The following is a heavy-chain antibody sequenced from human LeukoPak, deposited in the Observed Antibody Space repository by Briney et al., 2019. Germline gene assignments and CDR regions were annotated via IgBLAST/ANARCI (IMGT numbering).Heavy chain of an antibody. Sequence: GGSLRLSCAASGFTFSDFNMTWIRQAPGKGLEWVSYTSTSRSSTYYADSVKGRLSISRDNAKSSLYLQMNSLRVEDTAVYYCARDRHGYFDYWGQGTLVTVSS. V-gene: IGHV3-11*01. CDR1: GFTFSDFN. CDR3: ARDRHGYFDY. D-gene: IGHD6-13*01. CDR2: TSTSRSST. J-gene: IGHJ4*02.